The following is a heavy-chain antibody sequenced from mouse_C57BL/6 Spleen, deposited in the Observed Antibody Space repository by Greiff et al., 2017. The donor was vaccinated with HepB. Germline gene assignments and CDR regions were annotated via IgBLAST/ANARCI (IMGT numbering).Heavy chain of an antibody. CDR2: INPSNGGT. CDR1: GYTFTSYW. Sequence: QVQLQQPGTELVKPGASVKLSCKASGYTFTSYWMHWVKQRPGQGLEWIGNINPSNGGTNYNEKFKSKATLTVDKSSSTAYMPLSSLTSEDSAVDYCARVELYYSNFDDWGQGTTLTVSS. D-gene: IGHD2-12*01. V-gene: IGHV1-53*01. CDR3: ARVELYYSNFDD. J-gene: IGHJ2*01.